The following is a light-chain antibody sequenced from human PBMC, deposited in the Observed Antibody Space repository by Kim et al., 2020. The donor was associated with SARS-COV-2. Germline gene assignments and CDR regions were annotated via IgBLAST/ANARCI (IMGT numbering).Light chain of an antibody. J-gene: IGLJ2*01. CDR2: DNN. CDR3: GTWDSSLSAVV. Sequence: QKVTIYCAGRSSNIGNNYVSWYQQLPGTAPKLIIYDNNQRPSVIPDRFSGSKSGTSATLGITGLQTGDEADYYCGTWDSSLSAVVFGGGTQLTVL. V-gene: IGLV1-51*01. CDR1: SSNIGNNY.